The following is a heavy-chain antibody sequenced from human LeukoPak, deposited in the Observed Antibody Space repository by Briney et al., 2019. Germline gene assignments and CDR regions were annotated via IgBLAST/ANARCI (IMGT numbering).Heavy chain of an antibody. CDR1: GGSISTYF. D-gene: IGHD3-22*01. V-gene: IGHV4-59*01. J-gene: IGHJ3*02. Sequence: PSETLSLTCTVSGGSISTYFWSWIRQPPGKGLEWLGYVSYSGSTNYNPSLTSRVTISVDTSKNQFSLKLSSVTAADTAMYYCAREANYYDTSGYYHGAFDIWGQGTMITVSS. CDR3: AREANYYDTSGYYHGAFDI. CDR2: VSYSGST.